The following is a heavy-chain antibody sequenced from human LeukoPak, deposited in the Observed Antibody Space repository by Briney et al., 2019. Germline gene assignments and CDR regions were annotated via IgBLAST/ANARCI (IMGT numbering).Heavy chain of an antibody. CDR3: AKDERNWNYNLASQTYD. Sequence: PGGSLRLACAASGFRFSSYAMSWVRQAPGKGLEWVSANSGSGVSTYYADSVKGRFTVSRDNSKNTLYLQMSSLRAEDTAVYYCAKDERNWNYNLASQTYDWGQGTLVTVSS. V-gene: IGHV3-23*01. J-gene: IGHJ4*02. D-gene: IGHD1-7*01. CDR2: NSGSGVST. CDR1: GFRFSSYA.